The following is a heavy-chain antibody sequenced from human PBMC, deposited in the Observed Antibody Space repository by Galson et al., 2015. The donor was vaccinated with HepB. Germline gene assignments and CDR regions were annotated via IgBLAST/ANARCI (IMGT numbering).Heavy chain of an antibody. V-gene: IGHV1-2*06. Sequence: SVKVSCKASGYTFTGYYMHWVRQAPGQGLEWMGRINPNSGGTNYAQKFQGRVTMTRDTSISTAYMELSRLRSDDTAVYYCARDRTLTMVRGVRLGYWGQGTLVTVSS. D-gene: IGHD3-10*01. CDR3: ARDRTLTMVRGVRLGY. J-gene: IGHJ4*02. CDR2: INPNSGGT. CDR1: GYTFTGYY.